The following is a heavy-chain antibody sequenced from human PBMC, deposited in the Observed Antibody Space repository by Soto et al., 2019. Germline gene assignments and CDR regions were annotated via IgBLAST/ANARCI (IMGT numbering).Heavy chain of an antibody. CDR2: MMDSGGST. V-gene: IGHV3-23*01. CDR3: AGVFGVVIIPVHGEDV. D-gene: IGHD3-3*01. CDR1: GFTFSSYA. J-gene: IGHJ6*02. Sequence: GGSLTPSCAASGFTFSSYAMSWVRQAPGKGVEWFSAMMDSGGSTYYEESVKGRFTISRDNSKNTLYLQMNSLRAEDTAVYYCAGVFGVVIIPVHGEDVWGQGATVTVYS.